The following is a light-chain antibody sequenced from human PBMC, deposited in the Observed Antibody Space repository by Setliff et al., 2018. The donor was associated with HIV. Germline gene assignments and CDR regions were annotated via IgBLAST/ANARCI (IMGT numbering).Light chain of an antibody. CDR2: QAS. Sequence: QSVLTQPASVSGSPGQSITISCTGTSGDVGRYNLVSWYQQQPGKPPKLMIYQASKRPSGVSNRFSGSKSGNTASLTTSGLQAEDEADYYCCSNTGSNTYVFGTGTKV. CDR3: CSNTGSNTYV. V-gene: IGLV2-23*01. J-gene: IGLJ1*01. CDR1: SGDVGRYNL.